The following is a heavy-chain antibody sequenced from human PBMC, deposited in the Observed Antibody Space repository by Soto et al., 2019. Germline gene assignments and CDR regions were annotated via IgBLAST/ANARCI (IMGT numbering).Heavy chain of an antibody. CDR1: GGSFSGYY. V-gene: IGHV4-34*01. CDR2: INHSGST. J-gene: IGHJ4*02. Sequence: PSETLSLTCAVYGGSFSGYYWSWIRQPPGKGLEWIGEINHSGSTNYNPSLKSRVTISVDTSKNQFSLKLSSVTAADTAVYYCARAPPNMTTVTTPPPSDYWGQGTLVTVSS. CDR3: ARAPPNMTTVTTPPPSDY. D-gene: IGHD4-4*01.